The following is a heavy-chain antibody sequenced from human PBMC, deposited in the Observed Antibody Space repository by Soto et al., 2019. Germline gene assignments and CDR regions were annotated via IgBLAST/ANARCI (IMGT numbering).Heavy chain of an antibody. V-gene: IGHV4-59*01. D-gene: IGHD6-13*01. CDR2: TYYSGST. Sequence: SETLSLTCTVSGGSMIAYYWNWMRQPPGRGLQWIGYTYYSGSTTYNPSLKSRVTISVDSSKNQFSLKLDSVTPADTAVYYCARVRGTAGKRYFDYWGPGTLVTVSS. J-gene: IGHJ4*02. CDR1: GGSMIAYY. CDR3: ARVRGTAGKRYFDY.